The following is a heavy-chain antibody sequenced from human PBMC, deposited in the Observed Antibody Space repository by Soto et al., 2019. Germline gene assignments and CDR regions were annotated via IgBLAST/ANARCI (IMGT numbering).Heavy chain of an antibody. Sequence: QVQLVESGGGVVQPGRSLRLSCAASGFTFSSYGMHWVRQAPGKGLEWVAVIWYDGSNKYYADSVKGRLTISRDNSKNTLNMQMYSRRGEDTAVYYCARDGRTMTAYYDFWSGYFPDYWGQGTLVTVSS. J-gene: IGHJ4*02. CDR1: GFTFSSYG. V-gene: IGHV3-33*01. CDR2: IWYDGSNK. D-gene: IGHD3-3*01. CDR3: ARDGRTMTAYYDFWSGYFPDY.